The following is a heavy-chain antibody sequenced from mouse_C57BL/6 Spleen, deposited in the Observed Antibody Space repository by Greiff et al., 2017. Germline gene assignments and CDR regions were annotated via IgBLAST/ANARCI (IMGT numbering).Heavy chain of an antibody. D-gene: IGHD2-10*02. J-gene: IGHJ4*01. V-gene: IGHV1-81*01. CDR2: IYPRSGNT. CDR1: GYTFTSYG. CDR3: ARWGYGNYEAMDY. Sequence: VKLQESGAELARPGASVKLSCKASGYTFTSYGISWVKQRTGQGLEWIGEIYPRSGNTYYNEKFKGKATLTADKSSSTAYMELRSLTSEDSAVYFCARWGYGNYEAMDYWGQGTSVTVSS.